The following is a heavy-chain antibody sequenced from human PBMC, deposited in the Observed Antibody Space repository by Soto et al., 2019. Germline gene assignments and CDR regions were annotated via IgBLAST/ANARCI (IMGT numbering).Heavy chain of an antibody. CDR1: GGSISSDDYY. Sequence: PSETLSLTCTVSGGSISSDDYYWSWIRQHPGKGLEWIGYSFYSGSTYYTPSLKSRIAISLDTSNNQLSLKLSSVTAADTAAYYCARGTPATNAFDDWGQGTPVTVSS. CDR2: SFYSGST. D-gene: IGHD2-15*01. CDR3: ARGTPATNAFDD. J-gene: IGHJ4*02. V-gene: IGHV4-31*03.